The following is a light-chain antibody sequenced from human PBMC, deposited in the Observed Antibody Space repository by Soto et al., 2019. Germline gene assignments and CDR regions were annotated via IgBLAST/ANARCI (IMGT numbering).Light chain of an antibody. CDR1: QSVVTSY. Sequence: EVVLTQSPGTLSLSPGEGATLSCRASQSVVTSYLAWYQQKPGQAPRLLIYGASSRATGIPDRYSGSGSGTDFTLTISRLEPEDFAVYYCQQYGSSSETLGQGTKVDIK. CDR2: GAS. J-gene: IGKJ1*01. CDR3: QQYGSSSET. V-gene: IGKV3-20*01.